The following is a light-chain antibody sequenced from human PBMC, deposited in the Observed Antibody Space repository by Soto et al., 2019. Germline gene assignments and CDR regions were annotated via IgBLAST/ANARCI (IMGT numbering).Light chain of an antibody. CDR3: QKYNSGPRT. CDR2: AAS. J-gene: IGKJ2*01. V-gene: IGKV1-27*01. Sequence: DIQMTQSPSSLSASVGDRVTITCRASQGISNYLAWYQQKPGKVPKLLIYAASTLQSGVPSRFSGSGSGTDFTLNISSVQPEDVASYYCQKYNSGPRTFAQGTKQEIK. CDR1: QGISNY.